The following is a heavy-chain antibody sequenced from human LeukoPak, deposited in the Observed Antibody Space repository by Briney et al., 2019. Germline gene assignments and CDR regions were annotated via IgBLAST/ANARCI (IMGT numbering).Heavy chain of an antibody. Sequence: PGGSLRLSCAASGFTFSSYAMSWVRQAPGKGLEWVSAISGSGGSTYYADSVKGRFTISRDNSKNTLYLQMNSLRAEDTAVYYCAKDYSRDSSGWDYFDYWGQGTLVTVSS. CDR3: AKDYSRDSSGWDYFDY. CDR1: GFTFSSYA. V-gene: IGHV3-23*01. J-gene: IGHJ4*02. D-gene: IGHD6-19*01. CDR2: ISGSGGST.